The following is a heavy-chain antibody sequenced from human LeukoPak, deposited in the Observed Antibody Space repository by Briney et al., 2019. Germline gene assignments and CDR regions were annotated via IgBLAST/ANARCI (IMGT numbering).Heavy chain of an antibody. CDR1: GGTFSSYA. J-gene: IGHJ5*02. V-gene: IGHV1-69*13. Sequence: ASVKVSCKASGGTFSSYAISWVRQAPGQGLEWMGGIIPIFDTANYAQKFQGRVTITADESTSTAYMELSSLRSEDTAVYYCARAASSIPQRNWFDPWGQGTLVTVSS. CDR2: IIPIFDTA. CDR3: ARAASSIPQRNWFDP. D-gene: IGHD3-3*02.